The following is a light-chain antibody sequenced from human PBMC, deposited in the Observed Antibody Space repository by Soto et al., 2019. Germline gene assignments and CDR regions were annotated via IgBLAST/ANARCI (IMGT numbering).Light chain of an antibody. V-gene: IGLV1-44*01. CDR2: YDN. Sequence: QSVLTQPPSASGTPGQRVTISCSGSNSNIGSNTVNWYQQLPGTAPKLLIYYDNLRPSGVPDRISGSKSGTSASLAISGLQSQDQAHYSSAAWDESLNGRVFGTGTKVTV. CDR1: NSNIGSNT. CDR3: AAWDESLNGRV. J-gene: IGLJ1*01.